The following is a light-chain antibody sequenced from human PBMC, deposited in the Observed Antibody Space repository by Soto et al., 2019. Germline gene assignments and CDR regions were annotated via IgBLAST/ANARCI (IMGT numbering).Light chain of an antibody. V-gene: IGLV1-51*01. J-gene: IGLJ2*01. CDR3: GSWDSSLSAGV. CDR2: DNN. CDR1: SSNIGNNY. Sequence: QSVLTQPPSVSAAPGQKVTISCSGSSSNIGNNYVSWYQQLPGTAPKLLIYDNNKRPSGIPDRFSGSKSGTSATLGITGLQTGDEAGYYCGSWDSSLSAGVFGGGTKVTV.